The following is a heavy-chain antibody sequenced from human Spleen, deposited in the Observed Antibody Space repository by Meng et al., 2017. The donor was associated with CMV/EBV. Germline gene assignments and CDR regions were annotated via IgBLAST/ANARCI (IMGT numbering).Heavy chain of an antibody. CDR3: ARAGGWFDP. J-gene: IGHJ5*02. Sequence: SETLSLTCTVSGGSISSHYWSWIRQPPGKGLEWIAYIYYSGSTNKNSSLKSRVTISVDRSKNQFSLKLSSVTAADTAVYYCARAGGWFDPWGQGTLVTVSS. CDR2: IYYSGST. D-gene: IGHD1-14*01. V-gene: IGHV4-59*11. CDR1: GGSISSHY.